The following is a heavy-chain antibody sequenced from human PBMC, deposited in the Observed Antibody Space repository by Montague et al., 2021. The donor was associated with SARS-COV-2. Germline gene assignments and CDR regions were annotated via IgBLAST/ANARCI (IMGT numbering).Heavy chain of an antibody. D-gene: IGHD5-24*01. CDR1: GGSIRGSSYY. J-gene: IGHJ4*02. Sequence: TLSLTCAVSGGSIRGSSYYWSWIRHHPEKGLEWIGHMYYTGSTYYNPSLKSRVVISVDTSKNEFSLNLTSVTAADTAVYYCVRARWLQPFFDNWGQGTLVIVSS. CDR3: VRARWLQPFFDN. CDR2: MYYTGST. V-gene: IGHV4-31*11.